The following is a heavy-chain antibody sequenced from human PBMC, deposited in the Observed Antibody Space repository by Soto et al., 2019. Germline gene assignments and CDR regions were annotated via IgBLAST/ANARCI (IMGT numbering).Heavy chain of an antibody. V-gene: IGHV3-21*06. CDR2: ISSTTNYI. Sequence: PGGSLRLSCAASGFTFTRYSMNWVRQAPGKGREWVSSISSTTNYIYYGDSMKGRFTISRDNAKNSLYLEMNSLRAEDTAVYYCARESEDLTSNFDYWGQGTLATVSS. CDR1: GFTFTRYS. CDR3: ARESEDLTSNFDY. J-gene: IGHJ4*02.